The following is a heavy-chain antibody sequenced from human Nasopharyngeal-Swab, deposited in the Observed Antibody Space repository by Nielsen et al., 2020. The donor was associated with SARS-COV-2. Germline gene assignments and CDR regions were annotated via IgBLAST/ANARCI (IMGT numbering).Heavy chain of an antibody. CDR2: INPSGGST. CDR3: ARAWLVIAFDI. Sequence: ASVKVSCKASGYTFTSYYMHWVRQAPGQGLEWMGIINPSGGSTSYAQKFQGRVTMTRDTSTGTVYMELSSLRSEDTAVYYCARAWLVIAFDIWGQGTMVTVSS. CDR1: GYTFTSYY. V-gene: IGHV1-46*01. D-gene: IGHD6-19*01. J-gene: IGHJ3*02.